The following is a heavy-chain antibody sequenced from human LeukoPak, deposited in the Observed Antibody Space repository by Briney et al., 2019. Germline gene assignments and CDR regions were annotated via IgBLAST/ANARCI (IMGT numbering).Heavy chain of an antibody. CDR1: GVSISSYY. J-gene: IGHJ4*02. D-gene: IGHD3-3*01. Sequence: SETLSLTCTVAGVSISSYYWSWIRQTHGKGLEWIGYFHNGGGIHYSPSLLGRATISAETSKNQFSLSLSSVTAADTAVYYCARILTIFGVVSKFDYWGQGALVTVSS. V-gene: IGHV4-59*01. CDR2: FHNGGGI. CDR3: ARILTIFGVVSKFDY.